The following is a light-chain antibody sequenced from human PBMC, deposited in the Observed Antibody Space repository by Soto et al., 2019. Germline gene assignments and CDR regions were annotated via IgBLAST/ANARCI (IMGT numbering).Light chain of an antibody. CDR2: GAS. J-gene: IGKJ1*01. CDR1: QSVSSNS. Sequence: EIVLTQSPGTLSLSPGDRATLSCRASQSVSSNSLAWYQQKPGQAPRLLIYGASIRATGIPDRVSGSGSGTDLTITIRSLEAGDFEMYFCHQYGSSPRTFGQGTKVEIK. V-gene: IGKV3-20*01. CDR3: HQYGSSPRT.